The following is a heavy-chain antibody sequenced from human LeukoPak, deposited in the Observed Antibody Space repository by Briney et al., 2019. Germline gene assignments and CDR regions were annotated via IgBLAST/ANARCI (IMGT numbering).Heavy chain of an antibody. V-gene: IGHV3-74*01. Sequence: GGSLRLSCAASVFTLSSYWMHWVRQAPGKGLVWVSRNNSDGSSTTYADSVKGRFTITRDNAKNTLYLQMNSLRAEDTAVYHCARGSQRGAAANYYGMDVWGQGTTVTVSS. CDR2: NNSDGSST. CDR3: ARGSQRGAAANYYGMDV. CDR1: VFTLSSYW. J-gene: IGHJ6*02. D-gene: IGHD2-2*01.